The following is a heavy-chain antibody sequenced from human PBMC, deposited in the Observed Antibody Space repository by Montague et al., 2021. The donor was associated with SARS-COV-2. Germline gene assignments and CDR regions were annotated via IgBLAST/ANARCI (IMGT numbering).Heavy chain of an antibody. D-gene: IGHD3-10*01. J-gene: IGHJ4*02. Sequence: SETLSLTCSVSGGSMSSYHWFWIRQPPGKGLEWIGYVSYRGSTXXXLSLKSRVTISLDTSKNRFSLRVTSVTAADTAVYYCARDVRYYHDQWGQGILVTVSS. CDR3: ARDVRYYHDQ. V-gene: IGHV4-59*01. CDR1: GGSMSSYH. CDR2: VSYRGST.